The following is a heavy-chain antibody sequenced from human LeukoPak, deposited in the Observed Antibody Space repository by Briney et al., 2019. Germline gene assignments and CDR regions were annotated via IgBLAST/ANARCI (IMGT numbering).Heavy chain of an antibody. CDR2: INAGNGNT. D-gene: IGHD2-2*01. CDR3: ARAPRGNSGYCSSTSCTDHRYNWFDP. Sequence: ASVNVSCKASGYTFTNYAMHWVRQAPGQRLEWMGWINAGNGNTKYSQKFQGRVTITRDTSASTAYMEVSSLRSEDTAVYYCARAPRGNSGYCSSTSCTDHRYNWFDPWGQGTLVTVSS. V-gene: IGHV1-3*01. J-gene: IGHJ5*02. CDR1: GYTFTNYA.